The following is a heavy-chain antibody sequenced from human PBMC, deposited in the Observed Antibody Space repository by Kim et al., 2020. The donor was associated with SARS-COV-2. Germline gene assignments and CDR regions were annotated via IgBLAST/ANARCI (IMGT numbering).Heavy chain of an antibody. D-gene: IGHD2-2*01. V-gene: IGHV3-23*01. Sequence: GGSLRLSCAASGFTFSSYAMSWVRQAPGKGLEWVSAISGSGGSTYYADSVKGRFTISRDNSKNTLYLQMNSLRAEDTAVYYCAKDQGIVVVPAAISDYWGQGTLVTVSS. CDR3: AKDQGIVVVPAAISDY. J-gene: IGHJ4*02. CDR1: GFTFSSYA. CDR2: ISGSGGST.